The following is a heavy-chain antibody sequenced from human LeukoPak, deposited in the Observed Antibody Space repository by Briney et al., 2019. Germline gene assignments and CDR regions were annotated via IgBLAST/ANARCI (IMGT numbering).Heavy chain of an antibody. CDR3: ARVLGGSGRSGEWFDL. J-gene: IGHJ5*02. Sequence: PGGSLRLSCAASGFTLGSFEMNWVRQAPGKGLEWVSLISLRGGTILYADSVQGRFTISRDNAKNSLYLQMNTLTAEDTAIYYCARVLGGSGRSGEWFDLWGQGTLVTVSS. D-gene: IGHD6-19*01. CDR1: GFTLGSFE. CDR2: ISLRGGTI. V-gene: IGHV3-48*03.